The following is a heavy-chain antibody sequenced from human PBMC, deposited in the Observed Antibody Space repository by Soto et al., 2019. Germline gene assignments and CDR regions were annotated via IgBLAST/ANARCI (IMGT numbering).Heavy chain of an antibody. J-gene: IGHJ4*02. Sequence: QVQLVESGGGVVQPGRSLRLSCAASGFTFSSYGMHWVRQAPGKGLEWVAVIWYDGSNKYYADSVKGRFTISRDNSKNTLYLQMNSLRAEGTAVYYCARDSVAVAGVFDYWGQGTLVTVSS. D-gene: IGHD6-19*01. V-gene: IGHV3-33*01. CDR2: IWYDGSNK. CDR1: GFTFSSYG. CDR3: ARDSVAVAGVFDY.